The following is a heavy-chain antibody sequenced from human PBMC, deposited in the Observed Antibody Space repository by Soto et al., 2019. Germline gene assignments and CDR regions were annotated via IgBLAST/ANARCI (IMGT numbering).Heavy chain of an antibody. CDR1: GVSFSDYS. Sequence: PSETLSLTCAVYGVSFSDYSWTWIRQLPGKGLEWIGEINHSGSSYYNPSLESRVTISVDTSKNQFSLKLTSVTAADTAMYICVGGYPWVGFEYWGPGTLVTVSS. CDR3: VGGYPWVGFEY. CDR2: INHSGSS. D-gene: IGHD2-15*01. J-gene: IGHJ4*02. V-gene: IGHV4-34*01.